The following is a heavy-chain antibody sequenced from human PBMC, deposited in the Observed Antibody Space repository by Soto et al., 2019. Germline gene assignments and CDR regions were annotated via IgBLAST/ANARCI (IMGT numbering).Heavy chain of an antibody. CDR1: GGSISSYY. V-gene: IGHV4-4*07. J-gene: IGHJ5*02. D-gene: IGHD3-9*01. Sequence: PSETLSLTCTVSGGSISSYYWSWIRQPAGKGLEWIGRIYTSGSTNYNPSLKSRVTMSVDTSKNQFSLKLSSVTAADTAVYYCARTSYYDILTGLSFQWLDPCGQGTLVTVYS. CDR3: ARTSYYDILTGLSFQWLDP. CDR2: IYTSGST.